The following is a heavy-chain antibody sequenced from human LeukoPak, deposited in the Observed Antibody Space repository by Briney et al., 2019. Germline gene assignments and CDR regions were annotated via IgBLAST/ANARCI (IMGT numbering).Heavy chain of an antibody. Sequence: ASVKVSCKVSGYTFTDYYMHWVQQAPGKGLEWMGLVDPEDGETIYAEKFQGRVTITADTSTDTAYMELSSLRSEDTAVYYCARGAVEYQLLSGWFDPWGQGTLVTVSS. CDR1: GYTFTDYY. J-gene: IGHJ5*02. D-gene: IGHD2-2*01. CDR2: VDPEDGET. CDR3: ARGAVEYQLLSGWFDP. V-gene: IGHV1-69-2*01.